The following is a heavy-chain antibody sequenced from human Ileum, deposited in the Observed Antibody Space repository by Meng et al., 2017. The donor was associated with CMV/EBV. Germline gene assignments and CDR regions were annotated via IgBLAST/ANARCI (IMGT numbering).Heavy chain of an antibody. V-gene: IGHV4-4*07. CDR1: VDFAKNFY. Sequence: QLQESGPRLVKPSEHPHHTCTVSVDFAKNFYCSWLRQPAGKGLQWIGRISTSGSDNYTPSLKSRVTMSVDTSKKQFSLKLSSVTAADTAVYYCARSGLRGIYVDYWGQGTLVTVSS. D-gene: IGHD4-17*01. CDR3: ARSGLRGIYVDY. CDR2: ISTSGSD. J-gene: IGHJ4*02.